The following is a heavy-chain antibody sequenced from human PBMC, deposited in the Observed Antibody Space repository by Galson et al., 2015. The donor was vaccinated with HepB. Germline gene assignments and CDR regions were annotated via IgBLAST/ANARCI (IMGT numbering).Heavy chain of an antibody. CDR3: ARDGRPAYSYDSSGYPFDL. D-gene: IGHD3-22*01. Sequence: SLRLSCAGSGFTFSDYYMRWIRQAPGKGLEWVSYISSRSSYINYADSVRGRFTISRDNAKNSVYLQMSSLTAEDTAVYYCARDGRPAYSYDSSGYPFDLWGRGTLVTVSS. CDR1: GFTFSDYY. J-gene: IGHJ4*02. CDR2: ISSRSSYI. V-gene: IGHV3-11*06.